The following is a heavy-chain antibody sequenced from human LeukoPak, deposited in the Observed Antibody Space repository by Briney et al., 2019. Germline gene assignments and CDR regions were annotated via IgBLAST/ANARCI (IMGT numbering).Heavy chain of an antibody. CDR3: AKGVTTVRIYYHGMDV. CDR1: GFTFSSCA. J-gene: IGHJ6*02. V-gene: IGHV3-23*01. D-gene: IGHD4-17*01. Sequence: GGSLRLSCAASGFTFSSCAMSWVRQAPGKGLEWVSLISGSGDSRYYADSVKGRFTISRDNAKNTLWLQMNSLRVEDTAVYYCAKGVTTVRIYYHGMDVWGQGTTVTVSS. CDR2: ISGSGDSR.